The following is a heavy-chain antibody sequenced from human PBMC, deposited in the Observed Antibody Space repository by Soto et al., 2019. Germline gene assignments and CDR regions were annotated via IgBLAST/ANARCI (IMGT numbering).Heavy chain of an antibody. CDR3: ATDRLGTMIVVALHY. D-gene: IGHD3-22*01. Sequence: VASVKVSCKVSGYTLTELSMHWVRQAPGKGLEWMGGFDPEDGETIYAQKFQGRVTMTEDTSTDTAYMELSSLRSEDTAVYYCATDRLGTMIVVALHYWGQGTLVTVSS. V-gene: IGHV1-24*01. J-gene: IGHJ4*02. CDR1: GYTLTELS. CDR2: FDPEDGET.